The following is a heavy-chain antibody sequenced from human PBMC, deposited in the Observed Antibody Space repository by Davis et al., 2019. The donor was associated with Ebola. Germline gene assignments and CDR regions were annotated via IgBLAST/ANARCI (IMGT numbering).Heavy chain of an antibody. CDR3: ARGLAVGPGYMDV. D-gene: IGHD6-19*01. CDR2: IIPILGIE. J-gene: IGHJ6*03. CDR1: GGTFSSYA. Sequence: SVKVSCKASGGTFSSYAISWVRQAPGQGLEWMGGIIPILGIENYAQKFQGRVTITADESTSTAYMELSSLRSEDTAVYYCARGLAVGPGYMDVWGKGTTVTVSS. V-gene: IGHV1-69*10.